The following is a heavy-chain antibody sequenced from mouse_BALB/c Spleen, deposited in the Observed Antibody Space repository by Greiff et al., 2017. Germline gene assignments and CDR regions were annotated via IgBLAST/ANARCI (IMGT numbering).Heavy chain of an antibody. CDR3: NAHYYGYDVRFAY. CDR2: IDPENGDT. D-gene: IGHD2-2*01. J-gene: IGHJ3*01. CDR1: GFNIKDYY. Sequence: EVQLQQSGAELVRSGASVKLSCTASGFNIKDYYMHWVKQRPEQGLEWIGWIDPENGDTEYAPKFQGKATMTADTSSNTAYLQLSSLTSEDTAVYYCNAHYYGYDVRFAYWGQGTLVTVSA. V-gene: IGHV14-4*02.